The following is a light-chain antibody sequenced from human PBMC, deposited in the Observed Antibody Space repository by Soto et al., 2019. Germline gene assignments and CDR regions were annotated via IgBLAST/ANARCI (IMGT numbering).Light chain of an antibody. CDR1: QSITTF. J-gene: IGKJ3*01. Sequence: DIQMTQSPSSLSESVGDRVTITCRAGQSITTFLNWYQQKPGKAPKLLIYAASSLQSGVPSRFSSSGSGTDFTLTIISLQPEDFATYYCQQSYSTPRVTFGPGTKGDIK. V-gene: IGKV1-39*01. CDR3: QQSYSTPRVT. CDR2: AAS.